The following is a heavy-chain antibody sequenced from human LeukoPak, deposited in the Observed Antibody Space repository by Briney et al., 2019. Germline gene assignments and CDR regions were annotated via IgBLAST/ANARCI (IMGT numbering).Heavy chain of an antibody. CDR2: ISSSGSTI. J-gene: IGHJ4*02. CDR3: AREGVVVVPAAMTTFSRYDY. D-gene: IGHD2-2*01. V-gene: IGHV3-11*04. Sequence: GGSLRLSCAASGFTFSDYYMSWIRQAPGKGLEWVSYISSSGSTIYYADSVKGRFTISRDNAKNSLYLQMNSLRAEDTAVYYCAREGVVVVPAAMTTFSRYDYWGQGSLVNDCS. CDR1: GFTFSDYY.